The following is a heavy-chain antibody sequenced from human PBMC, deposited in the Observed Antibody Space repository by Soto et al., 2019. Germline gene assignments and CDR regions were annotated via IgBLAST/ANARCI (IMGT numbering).Heavy chain of an antibody. CDR2: IYYSGST. D-gene: IGHD5-12*01. V-gene: IGHV4-31*03. CDR1: GGSISSGGYD. CDR3: ARGVGRDGYNYETDY. Sequence: QVQLQESGPGLVKPSQTLSLTCTVSGGSISSGGYDWRWILQHPGKGLEWIGYIYYSGSTYYNPSRKSRVTISVETSKNQFSLKLSSVTAAETAVYYCARGVGRDGYNYETDYWGQGTLVTVSS. J-gene: IGHJ4*02.